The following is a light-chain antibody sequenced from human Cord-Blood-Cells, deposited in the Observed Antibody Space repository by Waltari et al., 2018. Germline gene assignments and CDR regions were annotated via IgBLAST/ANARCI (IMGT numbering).Light chain of an antibody. CDR3: CSYAGSSTVV. CDR1: SSDVRRYNL. Sequence: QSSLTQTPSESVSPGQSITISCTGTSSDVRRYNLLSWYQQHPGKAPKLMIYEGSKRPSGVSNRFSGSKSGNTASLTISGLQAEDEADYYCCSYAGSSTVVFGGGTKLTVL. J-gene: IGLJ2*01. CDR2: EGS. V-gene: IGLV2-23*01.